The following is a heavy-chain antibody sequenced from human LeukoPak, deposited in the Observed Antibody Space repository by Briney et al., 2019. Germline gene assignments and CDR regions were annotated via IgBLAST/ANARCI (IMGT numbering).Heavy chain of an antibody. CDR3: ARVTYNGYQHLDY. J-gene: IGHJ4*02. D-gene: IGHD3-10*01. Sequence: SETLSLTCIVSGGSISTSTYYWGWIRLPPGKGLEWIGEIHHRGTTYYNPSLRSRVTISVDTSKNQFSLRLTSVTAADTAVYYCARVTYNGYQHLDYWGQGNLVTVS. V-gene: IGHV4-39*07. CDR1: GGSISTSTYY. CDR2: IHHRGTT.